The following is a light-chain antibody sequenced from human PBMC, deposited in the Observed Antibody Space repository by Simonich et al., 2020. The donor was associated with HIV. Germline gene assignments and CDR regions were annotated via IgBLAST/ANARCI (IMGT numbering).Light chain of an antibody. V-gene: IGKV4-1*01. CDR1: QNGLSSSNNKNY. CDR2: WAS. CDR3: QQSYSTPYT. Sequence: DIVMTQSPDSMAVSLGERATINCKSSQNGLSSSNNKNYLAWYQQKPGQPPKLLIYWASTRESGVPDRFSGSGSGTDFTLTISSLQAEDVAVYYCQQSYSTPYTFGQGTKLEIK. J-gene: IGKJ2*01.